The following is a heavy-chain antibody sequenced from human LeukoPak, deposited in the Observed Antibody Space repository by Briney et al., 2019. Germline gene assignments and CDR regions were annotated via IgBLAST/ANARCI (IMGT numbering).Heavy chain of an antibody. J-gene: IGHJ4*02. D-gene: IGHD4-23*01. CDR1: GFTFSRHD. CDR2: IGIAGDT. V-gene: IGHV3-13*01. CDR3: ARVSLGGNGFDY. Sequence: GESLRLSCAASGFTFSRHDTHWVRQATGKGLEWVSAIGIAGDTYYADSVKGRFTITRENAKNFLYLQMNSLRAGDTAIYYCARVSLGGNGFDYWGQGTLVTVSS.